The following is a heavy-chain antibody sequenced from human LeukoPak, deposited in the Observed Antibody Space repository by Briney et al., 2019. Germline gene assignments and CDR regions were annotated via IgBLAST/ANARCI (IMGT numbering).Heavy chain of an antibody. V-gene: IGHV3-74*01. Sequence: GGSLRLSCAASGFTFSTYWMHWVRQAPGKGLVWVSQINTDGNSTTYADSVKGRFTVSRDNARNTLYLQMNSLRAEDTAVYYCARELASGDWGQGTLVTVSS. CDR1: GFTFSTYW. J-gene: IGHJ4*02. CDR3: ARELASGD. CDR2: INTDGNST. D-gene: IGHD6-13*01.